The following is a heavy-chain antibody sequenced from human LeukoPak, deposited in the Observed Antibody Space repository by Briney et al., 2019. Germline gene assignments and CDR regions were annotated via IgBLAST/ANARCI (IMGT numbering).Heavy chain of an antibody. CDR3: AKNPSLGTYFRFDS. D-gene: IGHD2/OR15-2a*01. V-gene: IGHV3-48*03. CDR1: GLTFSNYE. J-gene: IGHJ5*01. Sequence: GVSLRLSCAASGLTFSNYEMNWVRQAPGKGLEWISYISDGGGSRYYADSVKGRFTISRDNAKNSLYLQMNSLRAEDTAVYYCAKNPSLGTYFRFDSWGQGTLVTVSS. CDR2: ISDGGGSR.